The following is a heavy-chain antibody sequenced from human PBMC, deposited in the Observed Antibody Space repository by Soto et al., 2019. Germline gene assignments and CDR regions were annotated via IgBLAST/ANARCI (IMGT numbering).Heavy chain of an antibody. D-gene: IGHD2-2*01. Sequence: GALVKVSCKASGYSFTSYVIYWVRQAPGQRLEWMGWINAGNGNTKYSQKLQGRVTITSDTSASTAYMELSSLRSEDTAVYFCARWVENIVVVLDVFGYYGMDVWGQGTTVTVSS. CDR2: INAGNGNT. CDR1: GYSFTSYV. V-gene: IGHV1-3*01. CDR3: ARWVENIVVVLDVFGYYGMDV. J-gene: IGHJ6*02.